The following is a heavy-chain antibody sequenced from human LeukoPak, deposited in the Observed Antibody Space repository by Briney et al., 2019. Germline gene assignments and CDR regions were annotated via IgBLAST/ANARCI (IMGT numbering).Heavy chain of an antibody. CDR2: IKQDGSET. CDR3: TRDPYSGSYGSFDY. J-gene: IGHJ4*02. CDR1: GFTFNDYW. V-gene: IGHV3-7*01. D-gene: IGHD1-26*01. Sequence: GGSLGLSCAASGFTFNDYWMTWVRQAPGKGLEWVANIKQDGSETVYVDSVKGRFTISRDNAKNSLYLQLNNLRAEDTAVYYCTRDPYSGSYGSFDYWGQGTLLTVSS.